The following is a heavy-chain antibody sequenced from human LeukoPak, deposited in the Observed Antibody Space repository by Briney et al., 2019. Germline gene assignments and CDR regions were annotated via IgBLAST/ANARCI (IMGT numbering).Heavy chain of an antibody. CDR3: ARAGAPLRFLEWLLYDSSIGTPNWFDP. J-gene: IGHJ5*02. CDR2: IYYSGST. CDR1: GGSISSGDYY. D-gene: IGHD3-3*01. V-gene: IGHV4-30-4*01. Sequence: PSETLSLTCTVSGGSISSGDYYWSWIRQPPGKGLEWIGYIYYSGSTYYNPSLKSRVTISVDTSKNQFSLKLSSVTAADTAVYYCARAGAPLRFLEWLLYDSSIGTPNWFDPWGQGTLATVSS.